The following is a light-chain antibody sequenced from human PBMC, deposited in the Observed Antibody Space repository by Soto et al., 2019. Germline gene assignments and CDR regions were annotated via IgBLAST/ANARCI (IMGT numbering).Light chain of an antibody. Sequence: DIQLTQSPSFLSASVGDRVTFTCRASQVISNFLAWYQQKPGEAPKLLIYAASTLQSGVPSRFSGSGSGTEFTLTISSLQPEDSATYYCQHINIYPLNFGEGRKV. CDR2: AAS. CDR1: QVISNF. V-gene: IGKV1-9*01. CDR3: QHINIYPLN. J-gene: IGKJ4*01.